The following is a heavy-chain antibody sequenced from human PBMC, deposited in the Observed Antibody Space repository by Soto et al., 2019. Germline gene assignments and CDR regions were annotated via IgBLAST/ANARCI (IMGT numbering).Heavy chain of an antibody. J-gene: IGHJ6*03. CDR2: INAGNGNT. Sequence: ASVKVSCKASGYTFTSYAMHWVRQAPAQRLEWMGWINAGNGNTKYSQKFQGRVTITGDTSASTAYMELSSLRSEDTAVYYCASDDISSPAYYYYYIDVWGQGTMVTVSS. CDR1: GYTFTSYA. V-gene: IGHV1-3*01. CDR3: ASDDISSPAYYYYYIDV. D-gene: IGHD3-16*02.